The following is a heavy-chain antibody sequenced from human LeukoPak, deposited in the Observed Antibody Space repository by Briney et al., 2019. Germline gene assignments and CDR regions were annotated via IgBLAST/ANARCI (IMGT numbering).Heavy chain of an antibody. CDR1: GYTFTGYY. J-gene: IGHJ4*02. V-gene: IGHV1-8*02. CDR3: ARGPFTVVRGVSDY. D-gene: IGHD3-10*01. Sequence: GASVKVSCKASGYTFTGYYMHWVRQATGQGLEWMGWMNPNSGNTGYAQKFQGRVTMTRNTSISTAYMELSSLRSEDTAVYYCARGPFTVVRGVSDYWGQGTLVTVSS. CDR2: MNPNSGNT.